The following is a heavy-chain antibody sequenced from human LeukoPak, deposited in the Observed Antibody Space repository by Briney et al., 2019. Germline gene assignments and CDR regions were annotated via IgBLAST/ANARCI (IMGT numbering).Heavy chain of an antibody. V-gene: IGHV3-30-3*01. Sequence: PGGSLRLSCAASGFTFSSYAMHWVRQAPGKGLEWVAVISYDGSNKYYADSVKGRFTISRDNSKNTLYLQMNSLRGEDTAVYYCARDPYYYDSIGPGVYNYYGMDVWGQGATVTVSS. D-gene: IGHD3-22*01. CDR1: GFTFSSYA. J-gene: IGHJ6*02. CDR2: ISYDGSNK. CDR3: ARDPYYYDSIGPGVYNYYGMDV.